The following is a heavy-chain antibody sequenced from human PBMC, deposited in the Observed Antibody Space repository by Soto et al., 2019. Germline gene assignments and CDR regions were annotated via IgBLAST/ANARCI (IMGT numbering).Heavy chain of an antibody. CDR2: ISGSGGST. V-gene: IGHV3-23*01. J-gene: IGHJ4*02. CDR1: EFTFSSYA. CDR3: AKASYYGSGSKFDY. Sequence: GGSLRLSCAASEFTFSSYAMSWVRQAPGKGLEWVSVISGSGGSTYYADSVKGRFTISRDNSKNTLYLQMNSLRAEDTAVYYCAKASYYGSGSKFDYWGQGTLVTVSS. D-gene: IGHD3-10*01.